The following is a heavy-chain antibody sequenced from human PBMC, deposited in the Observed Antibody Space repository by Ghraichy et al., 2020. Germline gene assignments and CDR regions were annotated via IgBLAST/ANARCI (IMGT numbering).Heavy chain of an antibody. V-gene: IGHV3-64D*06. Sequence: GGSLRLSCSASGFTFSSYAMHWVRQAPGKGLEYVSAISSNGGSTYYADSVKGRFTISRDNSKNTLYLQISSLRAEDTAVYYCVKDYRDGYNYFDYWGQGTLVTVSS. D-gene: IGHD5-24*01. CDR1: GFTFSSYA. CDR3: VKDYRDGYNYFDY. J-gene: IGHJ4*02. CDR2: ISSNGGST.